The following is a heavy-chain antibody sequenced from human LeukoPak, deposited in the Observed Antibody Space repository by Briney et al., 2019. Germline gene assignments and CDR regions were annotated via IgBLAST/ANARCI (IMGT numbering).Heavy chain of an antibody. V-gene: IGHV4-59*01. Sequence: SETLSLTCTVSGDSITNYYWSSIRQPPGKGLEWIGYVYYNGDTNYNPSLNSRVTISRDTSKNHFSLELSSATAADTAVYFCARGRVSSSTWYSTYYYYFYMDVWGKGTTVTVSS. D-gene: IGHD6-13*01. J-gene: IGHJ6*03. CDR3: ARGRVSSSTWYSTYYYYFYMDV. CDR1: GDSITNYY. CDR2: VYYNGDT.